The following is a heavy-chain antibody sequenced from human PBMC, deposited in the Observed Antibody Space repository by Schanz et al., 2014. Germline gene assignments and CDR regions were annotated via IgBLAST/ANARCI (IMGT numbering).Heavy chain of an antibody. CDR1: GFTFSRFG. CDR2: ISSSSSYI. J-gene: IGHJ4*02. D-gene: IGHD6-19*01. Sequence: EVQLLESGGGLVQPGGSLRLSCAASGFTFSRFGMHWVRQAPGKGLEWVSSISSSSSYISYADSVKGRFTISRDNAKNSLYLQMNSLRVEDTAVYYCARDLISSGWYGWGQGTLVTVSS. CDR3: ARDLISSGWYG. V-gene: IGHV3-21*04.